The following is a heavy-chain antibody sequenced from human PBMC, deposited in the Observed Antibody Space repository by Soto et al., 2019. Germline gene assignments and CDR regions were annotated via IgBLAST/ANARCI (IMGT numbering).Heavy chain of an antibody. CDR2: ISAYNGNT. V-gene: IGHV1-18*01. CDR3: ARTAPPWVVITNPFDY. J-gene: IGHJ4*02. Sequence: GASVKVSCKASGYTFTSYGISWVRQAPGQGLEWMGWISAYNGNTNYAQKLQGRVTMTTDTSTSTAYMELRSLRSDDTAVYYCARTAPPWVVITNPFDYWGQGTLVTVSS. D-gene: IGHD3-22*01. CDR1: GYTFTSYG.